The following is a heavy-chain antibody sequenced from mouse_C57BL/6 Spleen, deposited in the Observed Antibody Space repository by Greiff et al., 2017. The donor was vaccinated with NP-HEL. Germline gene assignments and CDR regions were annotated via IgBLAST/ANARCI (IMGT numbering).Heavy chain of an antibody. V-gene: IGHV4-1*01. CDR3: ARDYYGSSPYWYFDV. Sequence: AAEGVDFSRYWMSWVRRAPGKGLEWIGEINPDSSTINYAPSLKDKFIISRDNAKNTLYLQMSKVRSEDTALYYCARDYYGSSPYWYFDVWGTGTTVTVSS. CDR2: INPDSSTI. J-gene: IGHJ1*03. CDR1: GVDFSRYW. D-gene: IGHD1-1*01.